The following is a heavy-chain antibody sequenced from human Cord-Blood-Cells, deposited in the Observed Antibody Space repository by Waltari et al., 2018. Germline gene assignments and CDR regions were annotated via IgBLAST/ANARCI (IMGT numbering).Heavy chain of an antibody. V-gene: IGHV3-33*01. D-gene: IGHD3-9*01. CDR2: IWYDGSNK. J-gene: IGHJ4*02. CDR1: GFTFSCYG. Sequence: QVQLVESGGGVVQPGRSLRLSCAAPGFTFSCYGVHWVRQAPGKGLEWVAVIWYDGSNKYYADSVKGRFTISRDNSKNTLYLQMNSLRAEDTAVYYCARADLTGYDYWGQGTLVTVSS. CDR3: ARADLTGYDY.